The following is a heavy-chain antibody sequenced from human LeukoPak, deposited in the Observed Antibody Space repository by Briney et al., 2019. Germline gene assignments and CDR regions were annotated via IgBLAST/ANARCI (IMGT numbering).Heavy chain of an antibody. V-gene: IGHV1-18*01. J-gene: IGHJ4*02. Sequence: ASVKVSCKASGYTFTSYGISWVRQAPGQGLEWLGWISAYNGNTDYAQKLQGRVTMTTDTSTSTAYMELRSLRSDDTAVYYCARWGRWDDRKRHPFDYWGQGTLVTVSS. CDR1: GYTFTSYG. D-gene: IGHD3-22*01. CDR3: ARWGRWDDRKRHPFDY. CDR2: ISAYNGNT.